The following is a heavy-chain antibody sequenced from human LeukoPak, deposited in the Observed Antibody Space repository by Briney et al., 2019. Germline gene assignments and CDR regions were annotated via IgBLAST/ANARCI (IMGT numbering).Heavy chain of an antibody. J-gene: IGHJ4*02. CDR3: ARDMAAAGNYYLDY. CDR1: GGTFSSYA. D-gene: IGHD6-13*01. V-gene: IGHV1-69*13. CDR2: IIPIFGTA. Sequence: SVKVSCKASGGTFSSYAISWVRQAPGQGLEWMGGIIPIFGTANYAQKFQGRVTITADESTSTAYMELSNLRSEDTAVYYCARDMAAAGNYYLDYWGQGTLVTVSS.